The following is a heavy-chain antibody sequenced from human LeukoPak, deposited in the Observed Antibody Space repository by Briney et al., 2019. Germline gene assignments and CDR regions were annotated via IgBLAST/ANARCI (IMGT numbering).Heavy chain of an antibody. CDR3: VKDVGASYAFDC. J-gene: IGHJ4*01. CDR2: INDNGGRT. Sequence: GGSVRLSCSASGFTFSRYAMHWVRQAPGKGLEYVSGINDNGGRTHYGDSVKCRFSISRDNSKNTLHLQMSTLRAEDTALYYCVKDVGASYAFDCWGQCRLVSVAS. V-gene: IGHV3-64D*09. CDR1: GFTFSRYA. D-gene: IGHD1-26*01.